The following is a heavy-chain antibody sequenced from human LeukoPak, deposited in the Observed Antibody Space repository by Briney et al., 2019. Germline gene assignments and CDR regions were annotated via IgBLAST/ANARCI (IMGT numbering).Heavy chain of an antibody. CDR2: IWYDGSNE. CDR1: GFTFSSYA. J-gene: IGHJ4*02. D-gene: IGHD6-19*01. Sequence: GGSLRLSCAASGFTFSSYAMNWVRQAPGKGLEWVAVIWYDGSNENYADSVKGRFIISRDNSKNILYLEMNSLRAEDTAVYYCARGPYSSAWYFDYWGQGTLVTVSS. CDR3: ARGPYSSAWYFDY. V-gene: IGHV3-33*01.